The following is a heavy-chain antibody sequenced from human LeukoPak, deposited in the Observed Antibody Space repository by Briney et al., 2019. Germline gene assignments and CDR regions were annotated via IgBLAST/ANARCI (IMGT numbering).Heavy chain of an antibody. J-gene: IGHJ4*02. CDR1: GGTFSSYA. CDR2: IIPIFGTA. CDR3: ARNPPALTGYQYYFDY. D-gene: IGHD3-9*01. Sequence: SVKVSCKASGGTFSSYAISWVRQAPGQGLEWMGGIIPIFGTANYAQKFQGRITITADESTSTAYMELSSLRSEDTAVYYCARNPPALTGYQYYFDYWGQGTLVTVSS. V-gene: IGHV1-69*13.